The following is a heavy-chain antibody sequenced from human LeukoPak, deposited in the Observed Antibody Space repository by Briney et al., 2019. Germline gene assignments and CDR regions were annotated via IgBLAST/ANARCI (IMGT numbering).Heavy chain of an antibody. CDR3: ATEGHSSGWAGTFDI. J-gene: IGHJ3*02. D-gene: IGHD6-25*01. CDR2: TSYDESIK. Sequence: RSLRLSCAASGFTFSTSSMHWVRQAPGKGLEWVAVTSYDESIKVYAESVKGRFTISRDNSENTLYLQMNSLKFEDTAVYYCATEGHSSGWAGTFDIWGQGTMVTISS. V-gene: IGHV3-30-3*01. CDR1: GFTFSTSS.